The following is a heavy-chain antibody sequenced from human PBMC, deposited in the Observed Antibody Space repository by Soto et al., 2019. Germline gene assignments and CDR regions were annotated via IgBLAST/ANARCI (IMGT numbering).Heavy chain of an antibody. V-gene: IGHV3-9*01. CDR3: AKSTGGTANGMDV. J-gene: IGHJ6*02. CDR1: GFTFDEYG. Sequence: EVQLVESGGGLVQPGRSLRLSCGASGFTFDEYGMHWVRQAPGKGLEWVSGISWNSGTIGYADSVKGRFTISRDNAKNSRYLQMSSRRAEDTALYYCAKSTGGTANGMDVWGQGTTVTVSS. CDR2: ISWNSGTI. D-gene: IGHD2-8*02.